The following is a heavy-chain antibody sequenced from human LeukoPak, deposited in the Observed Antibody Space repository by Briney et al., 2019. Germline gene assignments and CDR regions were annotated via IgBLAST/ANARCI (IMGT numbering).Heavy chain of an antibody. V-gene: IGHV3-53*01. J-gene: IGHJ4*02. CDR3: AREGKWLQLRYFDY. CDR2: IHTGGST. CDR1: GFTVSSNY. Sequence: GGSLRLSCAASGFTVSSNYMSWVRQAPGKGLERVSVIHTGGSTYYADSVKGRFTISRDTSNNTLYLQMNSLRADDTAVYYCAREGKWLQLRYFDYWGQGTLVTVSS. D-gene: IGHD5-24*01.